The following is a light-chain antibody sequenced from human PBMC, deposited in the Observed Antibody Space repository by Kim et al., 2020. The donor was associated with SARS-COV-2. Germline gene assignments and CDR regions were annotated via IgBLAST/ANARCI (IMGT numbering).Light chain of an antibody. J-gene: IGLJ2*01. CDR3: QAWDSGTVV. Sequence: SYELTQPPSASVSPGQTVTITCSGDKLGEKYSCWYQQKSGQSPVLVIYQDFKRPSGIPERFFGSNFGNTATLTISGTQAVDEADYYCQAWDSGTVVFGGGTQLTVL. CDR2: QDF. V-gene: IGLV3-1*01. CDR1: KLGEKY.